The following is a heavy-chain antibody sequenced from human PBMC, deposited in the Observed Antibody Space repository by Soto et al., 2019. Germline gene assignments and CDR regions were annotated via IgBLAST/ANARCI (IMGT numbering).Heavy chain of an antibody. CDR3: ERYILQYLDWLLTPSRVLAP. D-gene: IGHD3-9*01. V-gene: IGHV1-18*01. CDR1: GYTFTSYG. Sequence: GASVKVSCKASGYTFTSYGISWVRQAPGQGLEWMGWISAYNGNTNYAQKLQGRVTMTTDTSTSTAYMELRSLRSDDTAVYYCERYILQYLDWLLTPSRVLAPWGKGTLVPVS. J-gene: IGHJ5*02. CDR2: ISAYNGNT.